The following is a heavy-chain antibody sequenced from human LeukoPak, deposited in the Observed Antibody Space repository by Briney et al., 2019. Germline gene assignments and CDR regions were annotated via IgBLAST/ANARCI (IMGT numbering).Heavy chain of an antibody. CDR1: GYTFTGYY. V-gene: IGHV1-2*02. Sequence: ASVKVSCKASGYTFTGYYMHWVRQAPGQGLEWMGWINPNSGGTNYAQKFQGRVTMTRDTSINTAYMELSRLRSDDTAVYYCARDAYDFWSGYYFPNYYYYGMDVWGQGTTVTVSS. J-gene: IGHJ6*02. D-gene: IGHD3-3*01. CDR3: ARDAYDFWSGYYFPNYYYYGMDV. CDR2: INPNSGGT.